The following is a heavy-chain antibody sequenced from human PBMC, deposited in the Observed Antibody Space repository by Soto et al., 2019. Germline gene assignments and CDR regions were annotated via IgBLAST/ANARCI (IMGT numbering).Heavy chain of an antibody. CDR2: ISAHNGNT. V-gene: IGHV1-18*01. CDR3: ARGRYGDY. CDR1: GYTFTSYR. J-gene: IGHJ4*02. D-gene: IGHD1-1*01. Sequence: QVHLVQSGAEVKKPGASVKVSCKGSGYTFTSYRITGVRQAPGQGLEWMGWISAHNGNTDYAQKLQGRVTVTRDTATSTDYMELRSLRSDDTAVYYCARGRYGDYWGQGALVTVSS.